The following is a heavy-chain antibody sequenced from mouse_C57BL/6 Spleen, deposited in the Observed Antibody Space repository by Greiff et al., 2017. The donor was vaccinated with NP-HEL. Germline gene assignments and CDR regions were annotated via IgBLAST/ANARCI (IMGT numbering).Heavy chain of an antibody. J-gene: IGHJ2*01. CDR2: ISGGGGNT. CDR1: GFTFSSYT. Sequence: EVHLVESGGGLVKPGGSLKLSCAASGFTFSSYTMSWVRQTPEKRLEWVATISGGGGNTYYPDSVKGRFTISRDNAKNTLYLQMSSLRSEDTALYYCARHYYFDYWGQGTTLTVSS. CDR3: ARHYYFDY. V-gene: IGHV5-9*01.